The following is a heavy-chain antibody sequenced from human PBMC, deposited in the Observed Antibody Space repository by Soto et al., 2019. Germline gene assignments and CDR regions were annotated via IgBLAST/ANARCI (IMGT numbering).Heavy chain of an antibody. D-gene: IGHD3-3*01. Sequence: GASVKVSCKASGGTFSSYAISWVRQAPGQGLEWMGGIIPIFGTANYAQKFQGRVTITADKSTSTAYMELSSLRSEDTAVYYCARDTQDASLTTFGVADYYYYYGMDVWGQGTTVTVSS. V-gene: IGHV1-69*06. J-gene: IGHJ6*02. CDR1: GGTFSSYA. CDR3: ARDTQDASLTTFGVADYYYYYGMDV. CDR2: IIPIFGTA.